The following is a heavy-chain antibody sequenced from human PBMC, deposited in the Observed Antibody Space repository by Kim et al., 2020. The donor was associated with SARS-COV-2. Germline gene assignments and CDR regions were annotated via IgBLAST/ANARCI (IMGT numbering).Heavy chain of an antibody. CDR3: AGPSRRQLAPYYGLDV. CDR2: TYSGGRT. CDR1: GFTVRSDY. D-gene: IGHD6-6*01. V-gene: IGHV3-53*01. J-gene: IGHJ6*02. Sequence: GGSLRLSCVVSGFTVRSDYMTWVRQAPGKGLEWVSVTYSGGRTDYAASGKGRFTASTDNSKNRLILQMNILRAEDTTVYYCAGPSRRQLAPYYGLDVWGQGTTVTVSS.